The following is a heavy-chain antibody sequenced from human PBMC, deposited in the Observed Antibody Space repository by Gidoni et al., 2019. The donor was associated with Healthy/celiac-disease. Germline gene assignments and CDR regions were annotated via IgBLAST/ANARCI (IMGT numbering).Heavy chain of an antibody. CDR1: GSTVSSYG. Sequence: QVQLVESGGGGVQPGRSRRISCEASGSTVSSYGMHGVRQAPGKGLGWVAVVWYDGSNKYYADPVKGRFTLSRYNSKNTLYLQMNSLRAEDTAVYYCARSSWLEGGLNWFDPWGQGTLVTVSS. D-gene: IGHD6-6*01. CDR2: VWYDGSNK. CDR3: ARSSWLEGGLNWFDP. J-gene: IGHJ5*02. V-gene: IGHV3-33*01.